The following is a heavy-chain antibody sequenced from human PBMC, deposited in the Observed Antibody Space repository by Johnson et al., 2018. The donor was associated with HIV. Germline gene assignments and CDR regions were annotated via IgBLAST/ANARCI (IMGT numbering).Heavy chain of an antibody. Sequence: QVQLVESGGGVVQPGRSLRLSCAASGFTFSSYAMHWVRQAPGKGLEWVAVISYDGSNKYYADSVKGRFTISRDNSKNTLYLQMNSLRAKDTAVYYCARERHAFDIWGQGTMVTVSS. CDR1: GFTFSSYA. J-gene: IGHJ3*02. CDR3: ARERHAFDI. V-gene: IGHV3-30*04. CDR2: ISYDGSNK.